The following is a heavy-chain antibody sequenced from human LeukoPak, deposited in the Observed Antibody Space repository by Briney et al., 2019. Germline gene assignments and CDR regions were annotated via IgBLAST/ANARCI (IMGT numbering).Heavy chain of an antibody. V-gene: IGHV3-7*01. CDR3: ARARSYGGNSSPFDY. CDR1: GFSVSGYW. J-gene: IGHJ4*02. CDR2: IKQDGSEK. Sequence: GGSLRLSCAVSGFSVSGYWMTWVRQAPGKGLEWVANIKQDGSEKNYVDSVKGRFTISRDNAENSLYLQMNSLRAEDTAVYYCARARSYGGNSSPFDYWGQGTLVTVSS. D-gene: IGHD4-23*01.